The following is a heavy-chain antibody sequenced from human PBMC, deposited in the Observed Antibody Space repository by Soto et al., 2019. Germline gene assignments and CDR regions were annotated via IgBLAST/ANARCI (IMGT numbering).Heavy chain of an antibody. J-gene: IGHJ4*02. V-gene: IGHV1-18*01. CDR3: ARDSDGSGSYYTDY. D-gene: IGHD3-10*01. CDR2: ISRHNGNT. CDR1: GYVFISYG. Sequence: QVQLVQSGAEVKKPGASVKVSCKASGYVFISYGISWVRQAPGQGLEWMGWISRHNGNTNYAQKFQGRVTMTTDASTSTAYMELRSLRSDDTAVYYCARDSDGSGSYYTDYWGQGTLVTVSS.